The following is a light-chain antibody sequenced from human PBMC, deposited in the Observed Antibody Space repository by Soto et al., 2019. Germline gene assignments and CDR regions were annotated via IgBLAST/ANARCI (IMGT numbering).Light chain of an antibody. V-gene: IGLV1-40*01. Sequence: QSVLTQKPSVSGAPGQTVTISCTGTTSNVHWYQQLPGTAPKLLIFDNTNRPSGVPDRFSGSKSDTSASLAITGLQAEDEADYYCQFFDSLSGSVVFGGGTKVTVL. CDR3: QFFDSLSGSVV. J-gene: IGLJ3*02. CDR2: DNT. CDR1: TSN.